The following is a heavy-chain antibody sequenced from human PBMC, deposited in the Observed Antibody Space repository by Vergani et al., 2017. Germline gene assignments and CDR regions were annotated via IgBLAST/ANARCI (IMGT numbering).Heavy chain of an antibody. D-gene: IGHD4-11*01. J-gene: IGHJ6*03. V-gene: IGHV4-34*01. CDR2: IDHTGRP. Sequence: QVQLQQWGGGLLKPSETLSLTCVVNGGSFTSYHWTWIRQSPGEGLVWVGDIDHTGRPDYNPSLKSRLTMSVDKYRNQFSLTLNSVTATDTAIYFCARVNTETNGHLYYYYYMDVWGQGTAVTVS. CDR1: GGSFTSYH. CDR3: ARVNTETNGHLYYYYYMDV.